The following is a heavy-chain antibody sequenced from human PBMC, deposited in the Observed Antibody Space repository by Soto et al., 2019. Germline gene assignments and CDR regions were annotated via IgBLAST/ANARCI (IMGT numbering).Heavy chain of an antibody. CDR1: GYSFTSYG. CDR3: ARDAMRKLRYFDWPITQGY. CDR2: ISAYNGNT. Sequence: ASVKVSCKASGYSFTSYGISWVRQAPGQGLEWMGWISAYNGNTNYAQKLQGRVTMTTDTSTSTAYMELRSLRSDDTAVYYCARDAMRKLRYFDWPITQGYWGQGTLVTVSS. J-gene: IGHJ4*02. D-gene: IGHD3-9*01. V-gene: IGHV1-18*01.